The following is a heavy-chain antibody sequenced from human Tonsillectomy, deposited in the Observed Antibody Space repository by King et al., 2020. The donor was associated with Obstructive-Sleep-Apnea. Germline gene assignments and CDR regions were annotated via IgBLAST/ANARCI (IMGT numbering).Heavy chain of an antibody. CDR2: SNLNSGGT. Sequence: VQLVQSGAEVKKPGASVKVSCKASGYTFTGYYMHWVRQAPGQGLEWMGCSNLNSGGTNYAQKFQGWVTMTRDTSISTAYMELSRLRSDDTAVYYCARGDDFDYWGQGTLVTVSS. J-gene: IGHJ4*02. D-gene: IGHD2-21*02. V-gene: IGHV1-2*04. CDR1: GYTFTGYY. CDR3: ARGDDFDY.